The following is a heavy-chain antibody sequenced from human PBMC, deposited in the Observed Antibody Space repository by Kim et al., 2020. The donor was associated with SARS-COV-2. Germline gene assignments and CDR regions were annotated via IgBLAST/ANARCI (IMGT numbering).Heavy chain of an antibody. V-gene: IGHV4-39*01. CDR3: ARLADSSSSGFDY. J-gene: IGHJ4*02. D-gene: IGHD6-6*01. Sequence: YNPSLKWRVTISVDTSKNQFSLKLSSVTAADTAVYYCARLADSSSSGFDYWGQGTLVTVSS.